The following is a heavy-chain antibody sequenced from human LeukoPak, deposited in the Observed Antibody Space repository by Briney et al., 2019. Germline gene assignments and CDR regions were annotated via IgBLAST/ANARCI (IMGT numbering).Heavy chain of an antibody. V-gene: IGHV1-2*02. CDR3: ARAEARYFDWFPFDY. CDR2: INPNSGGT. Sequence: ASVKVSCKASVYTFTGYYMHWVRQAPGQGLEWMGWINPNSGGTNYAQKFQGRVTMTRDTSISTAYMELSRLRSDDTAVYYCARAEARYFDWFPFDYWGQGTLVTVSS. J-gene: IGHJ4*02. D-gene: IGHD3-9*01. CDR1: VYTFTGYY.